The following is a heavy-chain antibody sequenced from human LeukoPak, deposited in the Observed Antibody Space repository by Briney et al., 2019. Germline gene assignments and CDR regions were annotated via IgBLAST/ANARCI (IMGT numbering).Heavy chain of an antibody. D-gene: IGHD6-13*01. CDR1: GGSISSSSYY. J-gene: IGHJ4*02. CDR3: ARERKVAAAAPYY. Sequence: SETLSLTCTVSGGSISSSSYYWGWIRQPPGKGLEWIGSIYYSGSTYYNPSLKSRVTISVDTPKNQFSLKLSSVTAADTAVYYCARERKVAAAAPYYWGQGTLVTVSS. V-gene: IGHV4-39*02. CDR2: IYYSGST.